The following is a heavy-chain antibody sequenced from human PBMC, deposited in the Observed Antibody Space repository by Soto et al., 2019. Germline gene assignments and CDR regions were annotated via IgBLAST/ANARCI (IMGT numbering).Heavy chain of an antibody. Sequence: PGGSLRLSCAASGFTFSSYAMHWVRQAPGKGLEWVAVISYDGSNKYYADSVKGRFTISRDNSKNTLYLQMNSLRAEDTAVYYCAIEPGVTTGDWWGQGTLVTVSS. J-gene: IGHJ4*02. CDR2: ISYDGSNK. D-gene: IGHD4-17*01. CDR3: AIEPGVTTGDW. CDR1: GFTFSSYA. V-gene: IGHV3-30-3*01.